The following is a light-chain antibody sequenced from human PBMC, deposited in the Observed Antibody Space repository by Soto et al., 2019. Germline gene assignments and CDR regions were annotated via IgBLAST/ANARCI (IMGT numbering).Light chain of an antibody. J-gene: IGKJ1*01. CDR2: AAS. Sequence: DIQMTQSPSSLSASVGDRVSVNCRASQSISTFLNWYQQRPVEAPKLLIYAASSLQSGVPSRFSGSGSGADVTRTIVTLQPEDLATYYWQQSYTTPRTFGQGTKVEVK. CDR3: QQSYTTPRT. CDR1: QSISTF. V-gene: IGKV1-39*01.